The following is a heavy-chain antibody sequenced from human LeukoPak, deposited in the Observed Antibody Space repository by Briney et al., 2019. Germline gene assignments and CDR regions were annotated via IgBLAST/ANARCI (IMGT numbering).Heavy chain of an antibody. CDR2: VSGSGGST. J-gene: IGHJ5*02. D-gene: IGHD2-15*01. CDR3: AKDTGYCSGGSCYSRWFDP. V-gene: IGHV3-23*01. CDR1: GCTFSSYG. Sequence: PGGSLRLSCAVSGCTFSSYGMSWVRQAPGKGLEWVSAVSGSGGSTYYADSVKGRFTISRDNSKHTLYLQMNSLRAEDTAVYYCAKDTGYCSGGSCYSRWFDPWGQGTLVTVSS.